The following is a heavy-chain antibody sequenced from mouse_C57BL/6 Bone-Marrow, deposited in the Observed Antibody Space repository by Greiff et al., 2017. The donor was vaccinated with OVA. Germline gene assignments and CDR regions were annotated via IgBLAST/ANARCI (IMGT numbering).Heavy chain of an antibody. Sequence: QVTLKVCGPGILQPSQTLSLTCSFSGFSLSTSGMGVGWIHQPSGNGLEWLAHIWWNDNKYYNTALKSRLTISKDTSNNQVFLKIASVDTADTATYYCARITDTTVGAYEWGQGTTLTVSS. D-gene: IGHD1-1*01. V-gene: IGHV8-11*01. CDR2: IWWNDNK. CDR3: ARITDTTVGAYE. CDR1: GFSLSTSGMG. J-gene: IGHJ2*01.